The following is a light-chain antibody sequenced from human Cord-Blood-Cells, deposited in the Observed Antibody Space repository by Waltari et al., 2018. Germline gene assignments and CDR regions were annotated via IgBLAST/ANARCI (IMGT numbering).Light chain of an antibody. V-gene: IGKV3-11*01. CDR3: QQRSNWPLLT. J-gene: IGKJ4*01. Sequence: EIVLTQSPATLSLSPGERATLPCRASQSVNSYLAWYQQKPGQAPRLLIYDASNRATGIPARFSGSGSGTDFTLTISSLEPEDFAVYYCQQRSNWPLLTFGGGTKVEIK. CDR1: QSVNSY. CDR2: DAS.